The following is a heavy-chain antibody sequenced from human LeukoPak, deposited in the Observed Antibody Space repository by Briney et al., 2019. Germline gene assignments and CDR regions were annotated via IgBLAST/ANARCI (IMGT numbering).Heavy chain of an antibody. CDR3: TRGSLSGSSRDY. D-gene: IGHD1-26*01. J-gene: IGHJ4*02. CDR1: GYTFTGYD. CDR2: MNPKTGDT. Sequence: ASVRVSCKASGYTFTGYDINWVRQATGQGLEWMGWMNPKTGDTGYAQKFQGRVNMTRNTSIDTAYMELGGLRSDDTAVYYCTRGSLSGSSRDYWGQGTLLTVSS. V-gene: IGHV1-8*01.